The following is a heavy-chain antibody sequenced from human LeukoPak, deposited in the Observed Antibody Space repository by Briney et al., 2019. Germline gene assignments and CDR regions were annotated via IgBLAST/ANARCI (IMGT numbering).Heavy chain of an antibody. CDR1: GFTFSSYA. Sequence: GGSLRLSCAASGFTFSSYAMSWVRQAPGKGLEWVSAISGSGGSTYYADSVKGRFTTSRDNSKSTLYLQMNSLRAEDTAVYYCAKDVDGGVIIYPDYWGQGTLVTVSS. V-gene: IGHV3-23*01. CDR3: AKDVDGGVIIYPDY. CDR2: ISGSGGST. J-gene: IGHJ4*02. D-gene: IGHD3-3*01.